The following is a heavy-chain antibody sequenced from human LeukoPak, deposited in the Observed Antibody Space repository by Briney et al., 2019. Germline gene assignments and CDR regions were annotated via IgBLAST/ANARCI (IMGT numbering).Heavy chain of an antibody. CDR2: IYYSGTT. J-gene: IGHJ6*02. Sequence: SETLSLTCTVSAGSISSGGYCWSWLRQHPGKGLEWIAYIYYSGTTYYNPSLKSRVTISVDTSKNQFSLKLSSVTAADTAVYYCARAEEGYCSSTSCRNLGPQYGMDVWGQGTTVTVSS. D-gene: IGHD2-2*01. CDR3: ARAEEGYCSSTSCRNLGPQYGMDV. V-gene: IGHV4-31*03. CDR1: AGSISSGGYC.